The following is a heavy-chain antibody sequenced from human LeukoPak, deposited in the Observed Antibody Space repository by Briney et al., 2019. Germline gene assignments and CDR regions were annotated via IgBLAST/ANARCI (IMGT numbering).Heavy chain of an antibody. Sequence: GGSLRLSCAASGFTFSSYAMSWVRQAPGKGLEWVSAISGSGGSTYYADSVKGRFTISRVNSKNTLYLQMNSLRAEDTAVYYCARDYADYVGYFFFDYWGQGTLVTVSS. V-gene: IGHV3-23*01. J-gene: IGHJ4*02. D-gene: IGHD4-17*01. CDR1: GFTFSSYA. CDR2: ISGSGGST. CDR3: ARDYADYVGYFFFDY.